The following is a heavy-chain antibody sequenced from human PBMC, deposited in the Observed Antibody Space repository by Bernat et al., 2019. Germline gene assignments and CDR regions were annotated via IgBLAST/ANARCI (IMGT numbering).Heavy chain of an antibody. CDR3: ARLPFTGDRGRGTFDI. V-gene: IGHV4-30-4*01. CDR2: IYYSGST. J-gene: IGHJ3*02. D-gene: IGHD7-27*01. Sequence: QVQLQESGPGLVKPSQTLSLTCTVSGGTISSGDYYWSWIRQPPGKGLEWIGYIYYSGSTYYNPSLKSRVIISVDTSKKQFSLDLTSVTAADTAVYYCARLPFTGDRGRGTFDIWGQGTMVTVSS. CDR1: GGTISSGDYY.